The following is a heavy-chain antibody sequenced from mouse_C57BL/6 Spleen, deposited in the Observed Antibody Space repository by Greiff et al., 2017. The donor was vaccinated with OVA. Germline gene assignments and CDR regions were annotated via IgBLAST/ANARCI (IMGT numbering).Heavy chain of an antibody. CDR3: ARRDYSNHFDY. CDR1: GYTFTDYY. D-gene: IGHD2-5*01. J-gene: IGHJ2*01. V-gene: IGHV1-76*01. Sequence: QVQLQQSGAELVRPGASVKLSCKASGYTFTDYYINWVKQRPGQGLEWIARIYPGSGNTYYNEKFKGKATLTAEKSSSTAYMQLSSLTSEDSAVYFCARRDYSNHFDYWGQGTTLTVSS. CDR2: IYPGSGNT.